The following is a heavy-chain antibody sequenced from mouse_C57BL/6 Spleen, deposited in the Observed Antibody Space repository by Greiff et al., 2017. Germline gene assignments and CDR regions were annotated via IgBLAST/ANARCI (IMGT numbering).Heavy chain of an antibody. CDR3: ARGDGNSAWFAY. V-gene: IGHV1-64*01. J-gene: IGHJ3*01. Sequence: VQLQQSGAELVKPGASVKLSCKASGYTFTSYWMHWVKQRPGQGLEWIGMIHPNSGSTNYNEKFKSKATLTVDKSSSTAYMQLSSLTSEDSAVYYCARGDGNSAWFAYWGQGTLVTVSA. CDR2: IHPNSGST. CDR1: GYTFTSYW. D-gene: IGHD2-1*01.